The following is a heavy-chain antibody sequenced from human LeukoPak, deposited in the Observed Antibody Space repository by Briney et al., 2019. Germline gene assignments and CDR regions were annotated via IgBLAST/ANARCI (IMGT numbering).Heavy chain of an antibody. Sequence: GGSLRLSCAASGFTFSSYSMNWVRQAPGKGLEWVSSISISSSYINYIDSVKGRFTISRDNAKNSLYLQMNSLRAEDTALYYCARDVGYCSSTSCYAFFDYWGQGTLVTVSS. V-gene: IGHV3-21*04. J-gene: IGHJ4*02. CDR2: ISISSSYI. CDR1: GFTFSSYS. D-gene: IGHD2-2*01. CDR3: ARDVGYCSSTSCYAFFDY.